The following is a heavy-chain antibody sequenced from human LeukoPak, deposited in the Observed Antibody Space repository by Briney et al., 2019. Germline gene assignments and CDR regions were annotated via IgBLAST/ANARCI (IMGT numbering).Heavy chain of an antibody. CDR3: ARHDIVVVPAAQGLSAFDI. J-gene: IGHJ3*02. V-gene: IGHV4-39*01. Sequence: SETLSLTCTVSGGSISSSSYYWGWIRQPPGKGLEWIGSIYYSGSTYYNPSLKSRVTISVDTSKNQFSLKLSSVTAADTAVYYCARHDIVVVPAAQGLSAFDIWGQGTMVTVSP. CDR1: GGSISSSSYY. D-gene: IGHD2-2*01. CDR2: IYYSGST.